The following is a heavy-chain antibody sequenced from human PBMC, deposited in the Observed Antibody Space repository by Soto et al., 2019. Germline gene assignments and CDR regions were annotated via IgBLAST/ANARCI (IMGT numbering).Heavy chain of an antibody. CDR1: GYTFTSYY. Sequence: ASVKVSCKASGYTFTSYYMHWVRQAPGQGLEWMGIINPSGGSTSYAQKFQGRVTMTRDTSTSTVYMELSSLRSEDTAVYYCARDITIFGVVIISPRYYYYGMDVWGQGTTVTVSS. D-gene: IGHD3-3*01. CDR3: ARDITIFGVVIISPRYYYYGMDV. CDR2: INPSGGST. J-gene: IGHJ6*02. V-gene: IGHV1-46*01.